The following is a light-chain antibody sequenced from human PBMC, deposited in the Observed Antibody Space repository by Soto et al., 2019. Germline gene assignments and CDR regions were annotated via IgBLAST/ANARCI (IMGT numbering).Light chain of an antibody. Sequence: DIQMTQSPSSLSASVGDRVTITCRASQSISSYLNWYQQKPGKAPKLLIYDASSLPSGVPSRFSGRGSGTDFTLTISSLQPEDFATYYCQQSYSTPPSFGGGTKVEIK. CDR2: DAS. V-gene: IGKV1-39*01. CDR1: QSISSY. J-gene: IGKJ4*01. CDR3: QQSYSTPPS.